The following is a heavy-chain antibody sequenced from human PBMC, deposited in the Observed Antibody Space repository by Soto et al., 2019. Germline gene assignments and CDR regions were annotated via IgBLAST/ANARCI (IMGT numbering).Heavy chain of an antibody. V-gene: IGHV5-51*01. J-gene: IGHJ4*02. D-gene: IGHD1-1*01. CDR1: GYSFTNYW. Sequence: EVQLVQSGAEVKKPGESLKISCKGSGYSFTNYWIGWVRQMPGKGLELMGIMYPGDSDTRYSPSFQGQVTISADKSISTTYLQWRSLKASDSAMYYCARGNHPPTYYFEYWGQGTLVTVSS. CDR3: ARGNHPPTYYFEY. CDR2: MYPGDSDT.